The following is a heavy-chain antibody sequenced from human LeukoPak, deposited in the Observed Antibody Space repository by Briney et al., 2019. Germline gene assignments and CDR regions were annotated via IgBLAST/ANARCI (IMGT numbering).Heavy chain of an antibody. V-gene: IGHV4-30-2*01. CDR3: ARGALYCSGGSCYEPSFDY. Sequence: KPSQTLSLTCAVSGGSISSGGYSWSWIRQPPGKGPEWIGYIYHSGSTYYNPSLKSRVTISVDRSKNQFSLKLSSVTAADTAVYYCARGALYCSGGSCYEPSFDYWGQGTLVTVSS. CDR2: IYHSGST. CDR1: GGSISSGGYS. D-gene: IGHD2-15*01. J-gene: IGHJ4*02.